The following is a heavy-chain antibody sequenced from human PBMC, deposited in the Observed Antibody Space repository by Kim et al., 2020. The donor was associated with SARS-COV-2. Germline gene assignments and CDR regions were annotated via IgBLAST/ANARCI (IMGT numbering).Heavy chain of an antibody. CDR2: ISYDGSNK. Sequence: GGSLRLSCAASGFTFSSYGMHWVRQAPGKGLEWVAVISYDGSNKYYANSVKGRFTISRDNSKNTLYLQMNSLRGEDTAVYYCAKEGWLRYSDWLSTPPIYGMDVCGQGTTVAVSS. V-gene: IGHV3-30*18. CDR3: AKEGWLRYSDWLSTPPIYGMDV. D-gene: IGHD3-9*01. J-gene: IGHJ6*02. CDR1: GFTFSSYG.